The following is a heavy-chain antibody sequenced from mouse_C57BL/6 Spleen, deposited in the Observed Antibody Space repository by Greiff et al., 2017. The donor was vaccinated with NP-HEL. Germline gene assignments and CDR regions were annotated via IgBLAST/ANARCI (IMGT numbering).Heavy chain of an antibody. J-gene: IGHJ3*01. D-gene: IGHD1-1*01. CDR3: TRENYGSQAWFAY. CDR2: IYPGNSDT. CDR1: GYTFTSYW. Sequence: DVPLQASGTVLARPGASVKMSCKTSGYTFTSYWTHWVTQRPGQGLEWIGAIYPGNSDTSYTPTFNGKAKLSAVTSASTAYMELSSLTNEDSAVYYCTRENYGSQAWFAYWGQGTLVTVSA. V-gene: IGHV1-5*01.